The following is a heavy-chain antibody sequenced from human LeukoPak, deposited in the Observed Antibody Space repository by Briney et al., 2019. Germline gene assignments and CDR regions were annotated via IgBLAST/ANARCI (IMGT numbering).Heavy chain of an antibody. V-gene: IGHV1-46*01. CDR1: GYTFTSYY. J-gene: IGHJ3*01. Sequence: VASVKVSCKASGYTFTSYYMHWVRQAPGQGLEWMGIINPSGGSTSYAQKFRGRVTMTRDTSTSTVYMELSSLRSEDTAVYYCARGASYYYDSSGYGESWGQGTMVTVSS. CDR3: ARGASYYYDSSGYGES. CDR2: INPSGGST. D-gene: IGHD3-22*01.